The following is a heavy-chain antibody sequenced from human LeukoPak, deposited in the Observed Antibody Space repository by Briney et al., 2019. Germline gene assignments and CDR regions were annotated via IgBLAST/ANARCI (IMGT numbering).Heavy chain of an antibody. Sequence: SETLSLTCTVSGDSVSSTHYYWSWIRQPPGKGLEWIGYIYNSGNINYNPSLRSRVTISVDTSKNQFSLNLSSVTAADTAVYYCARAHTSSWDTHFGHWGQGTLVSVSS. CDR2: IYNSGNI. J-gene: IGHJ4*02. CDR1: GDSVSSTHYY. CDR3: ARAHTSSWDTHFGH. V-gene: IGHV4-61*01. D-gene: IGHD6-13*01.